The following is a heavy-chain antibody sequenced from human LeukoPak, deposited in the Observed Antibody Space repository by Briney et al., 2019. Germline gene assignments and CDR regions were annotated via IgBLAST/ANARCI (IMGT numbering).Heavy chain of an antibody. CDR2: MNPNSGNT. CDR1: GYTFTSYD. J-gene: IGHJ5*02. V-gene: IGHV1-8*01. Sequence: ASVRVSCKASGYTFTSYDINWVRQATGQGLEWMGWMNPNSGNTGYAQKFQGRVTMTRNTSISTAYMELSSLRSEDTAVYCCARRKGVCSSTSCPTRGFDPWGQGTLVTVSP. CDR3: ARRKGVCSSTSCPTRGFDP. D-gene: IGHD2-2*01.